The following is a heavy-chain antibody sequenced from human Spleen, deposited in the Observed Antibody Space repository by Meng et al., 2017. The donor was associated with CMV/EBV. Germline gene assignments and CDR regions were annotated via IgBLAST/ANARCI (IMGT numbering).Heavy chain of an antibody. Sequence: QVQRPRWGAGPLKPSETLFLTCSVYGGCFSGYYWSWIRQPPGKGLEWIGEINHSGSTNYNPSLKSRVTISVDTSKNQFSLKLSSVTAADTAVYYCARGAYSSSWTFDYWGQGTLVTVSS. D-gene: IGHD6-13*01. CDR2: INHSGST. V-gene: IGHV4-34*01. J-gene: IGHJ4*02. CDR1: GGCFSGYY. CDR3: ARGAYSSSWTFDY.